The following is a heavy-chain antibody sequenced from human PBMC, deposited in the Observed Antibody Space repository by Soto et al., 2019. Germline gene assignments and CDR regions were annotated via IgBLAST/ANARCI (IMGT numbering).Heavy chain of an antibody. Sequence: QVQLVESGVGVVQPGRSLRLSCAASGFTFSTYGMHWVRQAPGKGLEWVAVISYDETNKYYADSVKGRFTISRDNSKNTLYLEMSSLRAEDTSIYYCAKRSGYYFDSWGQGTLVTVSS. CDR1: GFTFSTYG. J-gene: IGHJ4*02. D-gene: IGHD3-3*01. CDR2: ISYDETNK. CDR3: AKRSGYYFDS. V-gene: IGHV3-30*18.